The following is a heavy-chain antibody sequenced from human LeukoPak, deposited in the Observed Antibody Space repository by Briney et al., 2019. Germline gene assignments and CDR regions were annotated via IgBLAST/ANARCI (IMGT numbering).Heavy chain of an antibody. V-gene: IGHV5-51*01. D-gene: IGHD3-10*01. CDR3: ARHQALGFGEFIDY. J-gene: IGHJ4*02. Sequence: PGASLQISCQGSGYSFTSYWIGWVRQLPGKGLEWMGIIYPGDSDTRYSPSFQGQVTISADKSISTAYLQWSSLKASDTAMYYCARHQALGFGEFIDYWGQGTLVTVSS. CDR2: IYPGDSDT. CDR1: GYSFTSYW.